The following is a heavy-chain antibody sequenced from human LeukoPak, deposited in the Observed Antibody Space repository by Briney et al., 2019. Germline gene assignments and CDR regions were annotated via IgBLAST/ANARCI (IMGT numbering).Heavy chain of an antibody. CDR3: ASEGVITFGGVIVS. V-gene: IGHV4-59*01. D-gene: IGHD3-16*02. CDR2: IYDGGNT. J-gene: IGHJ4*02. Sequence: SETLSLTCTVSGGSISSYYWSWIRQPPGKGLEWIGNIYDGGNTNYNPSLKSRVTISVDTSKNQFSLNLSSVTAADTAVYYCASEGVITFGGVIVSWGQGTLVTVSS. CDR1: GGSISSYY.